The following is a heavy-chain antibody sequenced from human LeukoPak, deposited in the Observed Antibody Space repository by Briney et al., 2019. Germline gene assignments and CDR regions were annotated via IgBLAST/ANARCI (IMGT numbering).Heavy chain of an antibody. J-gene: IGHJ6*04. V-gene: IGHV1-18*01. CDR1: GYTFTSYG. D-gene: IGHD3-10*01. Sequence: ASVKVSCKASGYTFTSYGISWVRQAPGQGLEWMGWISAYNGNTNYAQKLQGRVTMTTDTSTSTAYMELRSLRSDDTAVYYCARKTDGSGSYQHMDVWGKGTTVTVSS. CDR2: ISAYNGNT. CDR3: ARKTDGSGSYQHMDV.